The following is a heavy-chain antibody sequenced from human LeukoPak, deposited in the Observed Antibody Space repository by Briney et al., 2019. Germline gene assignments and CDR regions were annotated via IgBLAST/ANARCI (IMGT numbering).Heavy chain of an antibody. Sequence: GASVKVSCKASGYTFTSYDINWVRQATGQGLEWMGWMNPNSGNTGCAQKFQGRVTMTRNTSISTAYMELSSLRSEDTAVYYCARGRSRITIFGVVMFDPWGQGTLVTVSS. CDR3: ARGRSRITIFGVVMFDP. J-gene: IGHJ5*02. CDR1: GYTFTSYD. CDR2: MNPNSGNT. V-gene: IGHV1-8*01. D-gene: IGHD3-3*01.